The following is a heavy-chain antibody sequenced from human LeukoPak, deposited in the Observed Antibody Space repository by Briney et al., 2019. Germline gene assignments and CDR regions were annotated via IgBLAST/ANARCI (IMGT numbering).Heavy chain of an antibody. CDR3: ARGTEKTRISGYYSFDP. J-gene: IGHJ5*02. Sequence: SETLSPTCTVSGGSISGYFWTWIRQPAGKELEWIGRVYTSGTTYYNPSLESRVTISLDTFNNQFSLRVTSVTAADTAIYYCARGTEKTRISGYYSFDPWGRGLLVTVSS. D-gene: IGHD3-22*01. CDR1: GGSISGYF. V-gene: IGHV4-4*07. CDR2: VYTSGTT.